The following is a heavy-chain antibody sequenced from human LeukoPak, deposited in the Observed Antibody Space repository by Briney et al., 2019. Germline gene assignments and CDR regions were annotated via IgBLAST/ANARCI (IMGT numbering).Heavy chain of an antibody. CDR1: GFTFSSYW. CDR3: ARGGGLDV. D-gene: IGHD3-16*01. Sequence: PGGSLRLSCAASGFTFSSYWMNWARQAPGKGLEWVASMNHNGNVNYYVDSVKGRFTISRDNAKNSLYLQMSNLRAEDTAVYFCARGGGLDVWGQGATVTVSS. J-gene: IGHJ6*02. CDR2: MNHNGNVN. V-gene: IGHV3-7*03.